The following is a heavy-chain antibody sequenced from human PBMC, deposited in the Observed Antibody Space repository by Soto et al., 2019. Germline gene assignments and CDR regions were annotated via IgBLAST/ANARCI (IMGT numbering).Heavy chain of an antibody. V-gene: IGHV1-69*01. D-gene: IGHD4-4*01. CDR2: IIPILDTT. CDR3: ASGGTTVNRRFDF. CDR1: GGTSSSYA. J-gene: IGHJ4*02. Sequence: QVQVVQSGAEVKKPGSSVRVSCKASGGTSSSYAITWMRQAPGQGLEWMGGIIPILDTTDYAQKFQGRVTFTADESTSTFYMELRSLTSEDTAVYYCASGGTTVNRRFDFWGQGTLVTVPS.